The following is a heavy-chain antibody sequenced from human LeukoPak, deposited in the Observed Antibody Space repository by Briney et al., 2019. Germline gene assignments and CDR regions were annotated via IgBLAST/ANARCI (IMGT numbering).Heavy chain of an antibody. J-gene: IGHJ3*02. Sequence: GSLRLSCAASELTLSDAWMSWVRQAPGKGLEWVGRIKGKTDGGTTDYAAPVKGRFTISRDDSKNILYLQMNSLKTEDTALYYCTTDRRTTVRGVIISAFDIWGQGSMVTVSS. CDR3: TTDRRTTVRGVIISAFDI. D-gene: IGHD3-10*01. CDR2: IKGKTDGGTT. CDR1: ELTLSDAW. V-gene: IGHV3-15*01.